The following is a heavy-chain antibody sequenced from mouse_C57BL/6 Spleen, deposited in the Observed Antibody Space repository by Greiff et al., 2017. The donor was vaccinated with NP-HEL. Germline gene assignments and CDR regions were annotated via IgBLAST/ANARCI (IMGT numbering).Heavy chain of an antibody. CDR1: GYSITSGYY. CDR3: AREDQFYYGSSWVFDY. CDR2: ISYDGSN. J-gene: IGHJ2*01. Sequence: EVQLQESGPGLVKPSQSLSLTCSVTGYSITSGYYWNWIRQFPGNKLEWMGYISYDGSNNYNPSLKNRISITRDTSKNQFFLKLNSVTTEDTATYYCAREDQFYYGSSWVFDYWGQGTTLTVSS. D-gene: IGHD1-1*01. V-gene: IGHV3-6*01.